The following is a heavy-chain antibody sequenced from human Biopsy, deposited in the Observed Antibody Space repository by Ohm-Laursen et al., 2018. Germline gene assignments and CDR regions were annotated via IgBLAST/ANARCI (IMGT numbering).Heavy chain of an antibody. D-gene: IGHD2-8*01. Sequence: ASVKVSCKASGYPFTFYEINWVRQATGQGLEWLGWMNPDSGNTGSAQKFHDRVTMTMNTSINTAYLELSSLRSEDTAVYYCARFDNGFGKWGQGTLVTVSS. CDR1: GYPFTFYE. V-gene: IGHV1-8*01. CDR3: ARFDNGFGK. J-gene: IGHJ4*02. CDR2: MNPDSGNT.